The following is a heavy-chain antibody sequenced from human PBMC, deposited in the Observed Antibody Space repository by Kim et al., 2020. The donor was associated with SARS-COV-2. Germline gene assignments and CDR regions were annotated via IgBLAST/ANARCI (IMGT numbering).Heavy chain of an antibody. D-gene: IGHD3-10*01. J-gene: IGHJ4*02. Sequence: GGSLRLSCAASGFTFSNYWMSWVRQAPGKGLEWVANIKQDGSDKYYVDSVKGRFTISRDNAKNSLYLQMNSLRAEDTAVFYCARELAPYGSGSYFDYWGQGTLVTVSS. V-gene: IGHV3-7*03. CDR2: IKQDGSDK. CDR3: ARELAPYGSGSYFDY. CDR1: GFTFSNYW.